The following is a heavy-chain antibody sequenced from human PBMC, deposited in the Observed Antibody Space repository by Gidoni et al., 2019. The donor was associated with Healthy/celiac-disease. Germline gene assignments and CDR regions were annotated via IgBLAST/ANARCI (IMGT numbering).Heavy chain of an antibody. CDR3: ARVVTIFGVVIMDYFDY. D-gene: IGHD3-3*01. Sequence: QVQLVQSGAEVKKPGASVKVSCKASGYTFTGYYMHWVRQAPGQGLEWMGWINPNRGGTNYAQKFQGRVTMTRDTSISTAYMELSRLRSDDTAVYYCARVVTIFGVVIMDYFDYWGQGTLVTVSS. J-gene: IGHJ4*02. CDR2: INPNRGGT. CDR1: GYTFTGYY. V-gene: IGHV1-2*02.